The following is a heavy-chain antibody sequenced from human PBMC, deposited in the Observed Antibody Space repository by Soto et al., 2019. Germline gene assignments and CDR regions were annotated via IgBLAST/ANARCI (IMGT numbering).Heavy chain of an antibody. V-gene: IGHV3-23*01. D-gene: IGHD3-10*01. CDR2: TSGGGDTT. J-gene: IGHJ4*02. Sequence: EVQLLESGGGLVQPGGSLRLSCAASGFTFNNYAMTWVRQAPGKGLEWVSATSGGGDTTSYADFVKGRFTVSRDGSKNTLYLQMSSLRAEDTALYYCAKGRGGSGSLTPRVDFWGQGTLVTVSS. CDR1: GFTFNNYA. CDR3: AKGRGGSGSLTPRVDF.